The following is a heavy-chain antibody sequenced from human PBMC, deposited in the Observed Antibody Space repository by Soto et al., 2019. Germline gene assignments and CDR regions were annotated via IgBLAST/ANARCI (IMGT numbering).Heavy chain of an antibody. V-gene: IGHV3-30*18. J-gene: IGHJ6*02. CDR2: ISYDGRNR. CDR1: GFTFRSYG. CDR3: AKDPRNTYYDFLSGYHGTYYYYGIDF. Sequence: GGSLRLSCAAAGFTFRSYGMHWVRQAPGKALEWGAGISYDGRNRYYADSVKGRFTISRDNSKNTVYLQRNSLRAEDKAVYSCAKDPRNTYYDFLSGYHGTYYYYGIDFWGQGTEVTVSS. D-gene: IGHD3-3*01.